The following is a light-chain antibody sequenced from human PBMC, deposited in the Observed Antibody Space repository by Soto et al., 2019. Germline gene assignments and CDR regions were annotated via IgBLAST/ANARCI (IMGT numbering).Light chain of an antibody. CDR3: QQFNSYPIT. J-gene: IGKJ5*01. CDR2: DAS. CDR1: QSISQW. Sequence: DIQMTQSPSTLSASVGGRVAITCRASQSISQWVAWYQQKPGRAPELLIYDASKLKSGVPSRFSGSGSGTEFSLTITSLQPDDFATYYCQQFNSYPITFGQGTRLEIK. V-gene: IGKV1-5*01.